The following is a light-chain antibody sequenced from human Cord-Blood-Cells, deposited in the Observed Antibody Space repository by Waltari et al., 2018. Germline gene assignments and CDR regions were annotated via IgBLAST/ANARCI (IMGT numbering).Light chain of an antibody. Sequence: QSALPPPASVSGSPGQSTTIPCTGTSSDVGGYNYVSWYQQHPGKAPKLMIYDVSNRPSGVSNRFSGSKSGNTASLTISGLQAEDEADYYCSSYTSSSTLVFGGGTKLTVL. CDR2: DVS. V-gene: IGLV2-14*01. CDR1: SSDVGGYNY. J-gene: IGLJ2*01. CDR3: SSYTSSSTLV.